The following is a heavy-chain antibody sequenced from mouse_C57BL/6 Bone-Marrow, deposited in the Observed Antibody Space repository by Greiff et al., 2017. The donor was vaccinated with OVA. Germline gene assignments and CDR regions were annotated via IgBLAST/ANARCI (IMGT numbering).Heavy chain of an antibody. Sequence: QVQLQQPGAELVKPGASVKLSCKASGYTFTSYWMQWVKQRPGQGLEWIGEIDPSDSYTNYNQKFKGKATLTVDTSSSTAYMQLSSLTSGDSAVYYCARRGSSYDYWGQGTTLTVSS. CDR1: GYTFTSYW. CDR3: ARRGSSYDY. V-gene: IGHV1-50*01. J-gene: IGHJ2*01. D-gene: IGHD1-1*01. CDR2: IDPSDSYT.